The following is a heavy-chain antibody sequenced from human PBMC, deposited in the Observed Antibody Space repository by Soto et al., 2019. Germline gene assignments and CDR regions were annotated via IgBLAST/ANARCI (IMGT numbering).Heavy chain of an antibody. V-gene: IGHV4-59*01. CDR2: IYYSGST. CDR1: GGSISGYY. D-gene: IGHD3-10*01. CDR3: ARAFRGGDY. J-gene: IGHJ4*02. Sequence: SETLSLTCTVSGGSISGYYWTWIRQPPGKWLEWIGYIYYSGSTNYNPSLKSRVTISVDTSKKQLSLKLRSVTAADTAVYYCARAFRGGDYWGQGTLVTVSS.